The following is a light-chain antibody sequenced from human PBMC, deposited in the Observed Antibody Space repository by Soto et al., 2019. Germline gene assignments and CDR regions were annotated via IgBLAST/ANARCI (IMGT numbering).Light chain of an antibody. CDR2: QDV. V-gene: IGLV3-1*01. CDR1: KLDDKY. CDR3: QTWDTSSVV. Sequence: SYELTQPPSVSVSPGQTATITCSGDKLDDKYVFWYQQKPGQSPVVVLYQDVGRPSGIPERFSGSNSGNTATLTIGGTQPVDEADYYCQTWDTSSVVFGGGTKLTVL. J-gene: IGLJ3*02.